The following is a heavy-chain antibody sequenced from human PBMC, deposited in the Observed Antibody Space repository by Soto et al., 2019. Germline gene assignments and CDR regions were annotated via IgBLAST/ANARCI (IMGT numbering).Heavy chain of an antibody. D-gene: IGHD2-15*01. J-gene: IGHJ4*02. Sequence: QVQLVESGGGVVQPGRSLRLSCAASGFIFSSYGIHWVRQAPGKGLEWVAVISYDGGSKYYADSVKGRFTISRDNSKNSLYLQRYTLRTEDTAVYYCAKEGGPGVVVATSYFDFWGQGTLVTVSS. V-gene: IGHV3-30*18. CDR3: AKEGGPGVVVATSYFDF. CDR2: ISYDGGSK. CDR1: GFIFSSYG.